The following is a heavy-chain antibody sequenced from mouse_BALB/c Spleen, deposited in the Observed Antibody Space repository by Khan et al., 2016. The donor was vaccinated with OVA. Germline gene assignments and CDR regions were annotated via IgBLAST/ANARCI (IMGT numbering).Heavy chain of an antibody. CDR2: INPSTGYT. J-gene: IGHJ3*01. CDR3: ANHGSSSAWLTY. D-gene: IGHD1-1*01. V-gene: IGHV1-7*01. Sequence: QVRLQQSGAELAKPGASVKMSCKASGYTFTSYWMHWVKQRPGQSLEWIGYINPSTGYTEYNQRFKDKATLTADKSSSTAYMQLSSLTSEESAVYYCANHGSSSAWLTYWGQGTLVTVSA. CDR1: GYTFTSYW.